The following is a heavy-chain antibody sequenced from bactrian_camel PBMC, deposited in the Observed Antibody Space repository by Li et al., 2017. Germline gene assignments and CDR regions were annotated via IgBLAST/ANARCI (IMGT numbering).Heavy chain of an antibody. CDR2: IYTGGGSA. D-gene: IGHD4*01. CDR3: AAERGDSCSFYTDAVSDDWSY. V-gene: IGHV3S1*01. CDR1: GYTYSPYC. Sequence: HVQLVESGGGSVQAGGSLRLFCTFSGYTYSPYCLGWFRQAPGKEREGVAVIYTGGGSAAYADSVKGRFTISQDDAKNIFYLQMNSPKPDDTAMYYCAAERGDSCSFYTDAVSDDWSYWGHGTQVTVS. J-gene: IGHJ4*01.